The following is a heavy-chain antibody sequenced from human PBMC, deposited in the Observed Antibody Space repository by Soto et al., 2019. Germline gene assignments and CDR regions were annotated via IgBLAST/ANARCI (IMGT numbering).Heavy chain of an antibody. CDR1: GFTFSSYS. J-gene: IGHJ4*02. D-gene: IGHD5-12*01. Sequence: PGGSLRLSCAASGFTFSSYSMNWVRQAPGKGLEWVSSISSSSSYIYYADSVKGRFTISRDNAKNSLYLQMNSLRAEDTAVYYCARLPGRGYSGYEEVYWGQGTLVTVSS. V-gene: IGHV3-21*01. CDR3: ARLPGRGYSGYEEVY. CDR2: ISSSSSYI.